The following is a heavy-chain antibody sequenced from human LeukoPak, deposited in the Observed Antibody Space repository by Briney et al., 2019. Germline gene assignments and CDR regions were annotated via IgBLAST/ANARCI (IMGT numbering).Heavy chain of an antibody. CDR1: GGSISSYY. CDR3: ARGRGWDIVVVPARSLYAFDI. Sequence: PSETLSLTCTVSGGSISSYYWSWIRQPAGKGLEWIGRIYTSGSTNYNPSLKSRVTMSVDTSKNQFSLKLSSVTAADTAVYYCARGRGWDIVVVPARSLYAFDIWGQGTMVTVSS. J-gene: IGHJ3*02. V-gene: IGHV4-4*07. CDR2: IYTSGST. D-gene: IGHD2-2*01.